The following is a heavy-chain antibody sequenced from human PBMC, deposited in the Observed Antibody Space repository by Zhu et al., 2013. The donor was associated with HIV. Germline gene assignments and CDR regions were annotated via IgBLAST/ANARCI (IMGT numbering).Heavy chain of an antibody. J-gene: IGHJ6*02. D-gene: IGHD2-2*01. CDR1: GGSFSGYY. V-gene: IGHV4-34*01. Sequence: QVQLQQWGAGLLKPSETLSLTCAVYGGSFSGYYWSWIRQPPGKGLEWIGEINHSGSTYYNPSLKSRVTISVDTSKNQFSLKLSSVTAADTAVYYCARGVYCSSTSCALGLGGMDVWGQGTTGHRLL. CDR3: ARGVYCSSTSCALGLGGMDV. CDR2: INHSGST.